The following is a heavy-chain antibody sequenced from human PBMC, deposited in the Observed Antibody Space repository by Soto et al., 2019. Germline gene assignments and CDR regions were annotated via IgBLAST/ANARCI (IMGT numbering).Heavy chain of an antibody. Sequence: QVQLQESGPGLVEPSQTLSLVCSVSGDPLSYGGYYWSWVHQSPGKALEWIGFVYHTGATYYHPSLESRVKMAVDMSKNEFSLKLTSVTAADTATYYCAREGHSSWEWLDPWGQGILVTVSS. CDR1: GDPLSYGGYY. J-gene: IGHJ5*02. V-gene: IGHV4-31*03. CDR3: AREGHSSWEWLDP. D-gene: IGHD1-26*01. CDR2: VYHTGAT.